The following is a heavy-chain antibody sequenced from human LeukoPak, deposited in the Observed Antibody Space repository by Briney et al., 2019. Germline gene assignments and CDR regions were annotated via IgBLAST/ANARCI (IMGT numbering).Heavy chain of an antibody. CDR1: GFTFGNYA. CDR2: IRGRGDAT. D-gene: IGHD3-22*01. V-gene: IGHV3-23*01. J-gene: IGHJ4*02. CDR3: AKEDYDSSGGFDS. Sequence: GGFLRLSCAASGFTFGNYAMSCVRQAPGKGLEWVSAIRGRGDATYYADSVMGRFAISRDNSKNTLYLQLNYLRAEETAVYYCAKEDYDSSGGFDSWGQGTLVTVSS.